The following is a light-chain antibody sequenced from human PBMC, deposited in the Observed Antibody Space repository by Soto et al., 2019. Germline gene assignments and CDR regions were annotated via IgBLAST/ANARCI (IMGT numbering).Light chain of an antibody. CDR3: QQYYSTTLT. CDR1: QSVLYSSNNKNY. Sequence: DIVMTQSPDSLAVSLGERATINCKSSQSVLYSSNNKNYLAWYQQKPGQPPKLLIYWASTRESGVPDRFSGSGSGTDFPLPISSLQAEEVAVYYCQQYYSTTLTFGGGTKVEIK. CDR2: WAS. V-gene: IGKV4-1*01. J-gene: IGKJ4*01.